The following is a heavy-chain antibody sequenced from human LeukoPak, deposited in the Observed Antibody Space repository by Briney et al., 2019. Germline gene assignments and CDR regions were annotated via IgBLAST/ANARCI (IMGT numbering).Heavy chain of an antibody. CDR3: AKVGYYNDSSGYYLDYFDY. Sequence: GGSLRLSCAASGFTFSSYGMSWVRQAPGKGLECVSAISGSGDSTYYADSVKGRFTISRDNSKNTLYLQMNSLRAEDTAVYYCAKVGYYNDSSGYYLDYFDYWGQGTLVTVSS. D-gene: IGHD3-22*01. V-gene: IGHV3-23*01. CDR2: ISGSGDST. J-gene: IGHJ4*02. CDR1: GFTFSSYG.